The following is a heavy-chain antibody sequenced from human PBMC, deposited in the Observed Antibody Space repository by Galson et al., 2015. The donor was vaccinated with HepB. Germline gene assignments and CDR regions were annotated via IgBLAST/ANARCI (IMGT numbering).Heavy chain of an antibody. CDR2: ISAYNGNT. D-gene: IGHD2-2*01. V-gene: IGHV1-18*01. CDR1: GYTFTSYG. J-gene: IGHJ5*02. CDR3: ARDQGSTSLEDGPNWFDP. Sequence: SVKVSCKASGYTFTSYGISWVRQAPGQGLEWMGWISAYNGNTNYAQKLQGRVTMTTDTSTSTAYMELRSLRSDDTAVYYCARDQGSTSLEDGPNWFDPWGQGTLVTVSS.